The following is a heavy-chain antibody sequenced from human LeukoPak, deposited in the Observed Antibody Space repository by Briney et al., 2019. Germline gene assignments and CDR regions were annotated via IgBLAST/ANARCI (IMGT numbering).Heavy chain of an antibody. CDR2: IYPGDSDT. V-gene: IGHV5-51*01. D-gene: IGHD3-10*01. CDR1: GYSFTSYW. Sequence: GESLEISCKGSGYSFTSYWIGWVRQMPGKGLEWMGIIYPGDSDTRYSPSFQGQVTISADKSISTAYLQWSSLKASDTAMYYCARHIYYGSGIPSPLFDYWGQGTLVTVSS. CDR3: ARHIYYGSGIPSPLFDY. J-gene: IGHJ4*02.